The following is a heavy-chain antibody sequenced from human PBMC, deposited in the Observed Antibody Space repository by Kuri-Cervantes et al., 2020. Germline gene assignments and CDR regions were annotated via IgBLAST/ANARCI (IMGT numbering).Heavy chain of an antibody. CDR3: AKDLRSSSLRGGAFDI. CDR1: GFTFSSYS. D-gene: IGHD6-6*01. J-gene: IGHJ3*02. CDR2: ISYDGSNK. Sequence: GGSLRLSCAASGFTFSSYSMNWVRQAPGKGLEWVAVISYDGSNKYYADSVKGRFTISRDNSKNTLYLQMNSLRAEDTALYFCAKDLRSSSLRGGAFDIWGQGTMVTVSS. V-gene: IGHV3-30*18.